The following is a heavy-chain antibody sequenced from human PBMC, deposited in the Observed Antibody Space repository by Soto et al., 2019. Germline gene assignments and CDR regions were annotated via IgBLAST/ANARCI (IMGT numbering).Heavy chain of an antibody. CDR2: IYYSGST. Sequence: PSETLSLTCTVSGGSISSGGYYWSWIRQHPGKGLEWIGYIYYSGSTYYNPSLKSRVTISVDTSKNQFSLKLSSVTAADTAVYYCASSRRTYYYDSSGYSPPDYWGQGTLVTVSS. CDR1: GGSISSGGYY. D-gene: IGHD3-22*01. V-gene: IGHV4-31*03. J-gene: IGHJ4*02. CDR3: ASSRRTYYYDSSGYSPPDY.